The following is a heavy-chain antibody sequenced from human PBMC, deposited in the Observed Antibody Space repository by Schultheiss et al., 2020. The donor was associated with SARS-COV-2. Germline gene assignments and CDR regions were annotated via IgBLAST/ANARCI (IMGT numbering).Heavy chain of an antibody. CDR2: IFSNDEK. V-gene: IGHV2-26*01. Sequence: SCPTLVKPTETLTLTCTVSGFSLSNARMGVSWIRQPPGKALEWLAHIFSNDEKSYSTSLKSRLTISKDTSKNQVVLTMTNMDPVDTATYYCARMARTTYCSGGSCYSYYYYGMDVWGQGTTVTVSS. J-gene: IGHJ6*02. CDR1: GFSLSNARMG. CDR3: ARMARTTYCSGGSCYSYYYYGMDV. D-gene: IGHD2-15*01.